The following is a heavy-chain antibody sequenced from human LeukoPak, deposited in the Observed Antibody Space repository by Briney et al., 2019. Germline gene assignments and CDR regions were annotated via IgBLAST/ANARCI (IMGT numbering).Heavy chain of an antibody. CDR1: GYTFTSYD. CDR2: MNPNSGNT. D-gene: IGHD3-22*01. Sequence: ASVKVSCKASGYTFTSYDINWSRQATGQGLEWMGWMNPNSGNTGYAQKFQGRVTMTRNTSISTAYMELSSLRSEDTAVYYCARGRTAHTYYDSSGDCDYWGQGTLVTVSS. CDR3: ARGRTAHTYYDSSGDCDY. J-gene: IGHJ4*02. V-gene: IGHV1-8*01.